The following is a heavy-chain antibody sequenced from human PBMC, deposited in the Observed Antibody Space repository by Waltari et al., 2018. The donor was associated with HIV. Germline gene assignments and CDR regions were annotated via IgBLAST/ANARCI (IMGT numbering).Heavy chain of an antibody. CDR2: INTHSGAT. V-gene: IGHV1-2*02. CDR3: ARPLPYCSTSSCPYFDP. J-gene: IGHJ5*02. Sequence: QVQLVQSGAEVKKPGASVKVSCKASGYTFTGYYMHWVRQAPGQGLEWLGWINTHSGATNYAQEFQGRVTMTRDTSISTAYMELNSLRSHDTAVYYCARPLPYCSTSSCPYFDPWGQGTLVTVSS. CDR1: GYTFTGYY. D-gene: IGHD2-2*01.